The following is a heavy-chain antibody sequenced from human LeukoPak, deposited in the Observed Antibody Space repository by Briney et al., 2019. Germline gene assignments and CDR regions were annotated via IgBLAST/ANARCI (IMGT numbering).Heavy chain of an antibody. J-gene: IGHJ4*02. Sequence: PSQTLSLICTVSGGSISSGGYYWSWIRQHPGKGPEWIGNIHYSGGTYGNPSLKSRATMSVDTPKNQFSLRLTSVTAADTAVYYCARDQGGYGSFDNWGQGTLVTVSS. CDR2: IHYSGGT. D-gene: IGHD5-12*01. CDR3: ARDQGGYGSFDN. CDR1: GGSISSGGYY. V-gene: IGHV4-31*03.